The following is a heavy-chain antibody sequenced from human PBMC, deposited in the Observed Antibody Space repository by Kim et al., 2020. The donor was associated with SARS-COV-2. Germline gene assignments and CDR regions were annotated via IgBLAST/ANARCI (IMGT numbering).Heavy chain of an antibody. CDR3: ARASFNNSFDS. CDR2: ISSDGTHT. V-gene: IGHV3-21*05. CDR1: GFPFSTYS. J-gene: IGHJ5*01. Sequence: GGSLRLSCITSGFPFSTYSMVWVRQAPGQGPEWVAFISSDGTHTYYADSVQGRFTISRDSAKNSLFLQMNSLRREDTAIYYCARASFNNSFDSWCQGTL.